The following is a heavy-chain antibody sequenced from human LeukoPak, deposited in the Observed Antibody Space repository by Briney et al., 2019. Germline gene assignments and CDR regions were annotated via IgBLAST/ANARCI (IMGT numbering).Heavy chain of an antibody. D-gene: IGHD6-6*01. CDR1: GGSFSGYY. CDR2: INHSGST. J-gene: IGHJ4*02. V-gene: IGHV4-34*01. CDR3: ARGVAARAFDY. Sequence: SETLSLTCAVYGGSFSGYYCSWIRQPPGKGLEWIGEINHSGSTNYNPSLKSRVTISVDTSKNQFSLKLSSVTAADTAVYYCARGVAARAFDYWGQGTLVTVSS.